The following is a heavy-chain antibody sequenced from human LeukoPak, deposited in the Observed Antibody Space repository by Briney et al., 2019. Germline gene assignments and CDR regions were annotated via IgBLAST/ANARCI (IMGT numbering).Heavy chain of an antibody. D-gene: IGHD6-13*01. CDR1: GGSISSGGYY. CDR2: IYYSGST. Sequence: PSETLSFTCTVSGGSISSGGYYWSWIRQHPGKGLEWIGYIYYSGSTYYNPSLKSRVTISVDTSKNQFSLKLSSVTAADTAVYYCARDHPDIAAAASAFDIWGQGTMVTVSS. CDR3: ARDHPDIAAAASAFDI. V-gene: IGHV4-31*03. J-gene: IGHJ3*02.